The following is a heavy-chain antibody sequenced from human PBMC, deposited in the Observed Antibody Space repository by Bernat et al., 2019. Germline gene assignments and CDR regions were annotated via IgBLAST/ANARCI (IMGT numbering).Heavy chain of an antibody. CDR3: ARGLNSIGRTGEGLYYYYYYMDV. D-gene: IGHD3-3*01. Sequence: QVQLVQSGAEVKKPGSSVKVSCKASGGTFSSYAISWVRQAPGQGLEWMGGIIPIFGTANYAQKFQGRVTITADKSTSTAYVELSSLRSEDTAVYYCARGLNSIGRTGEGLYYYYYYMDVWGKGTTVTVSS. V-gene: IGHV1-69*06. CDR1: GGTFSSYA. J-gene: IGHJ6*03. CDR2: IIPIFGTA.